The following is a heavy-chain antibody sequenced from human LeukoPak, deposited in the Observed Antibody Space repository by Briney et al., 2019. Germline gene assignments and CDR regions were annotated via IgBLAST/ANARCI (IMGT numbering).Heavy chain of an antibody. CDR1: GFSFRNYG. Sequence: PGGSLRLSCAASGFSFRNYGMHWVRHAPGKGLEWVAVISYAGSHIAYADSVKGRFTISRDNSKNTLYLQMNSLRPEDTAVYHCAKEWPWENYYYGMNVWGQGTTVTVSS. D-gene: IGHD1-26*01. CDR3: AKEWPWENYYYGMNV. V-gene: IGHV3-30*18. CDR2: ISYAGSHI. J-gene: IGHJ6*02.